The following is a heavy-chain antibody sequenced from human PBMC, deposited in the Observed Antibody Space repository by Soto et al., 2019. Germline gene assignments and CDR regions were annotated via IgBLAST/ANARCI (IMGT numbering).Heavy chain of an antibody. CDR2: LYNTGST. J-gene: IGHJ4*02. V-gene: IGHV4-59*08. CDR3: ARLDTAMVRTFDN. CDR1: GASISRYY. D-gene: IGHD5-18*01. Sequence: SETLSLTCTVSGASISRYYWSWIRQSPGKGLEWIGYLYNTGSTIYNPSLKSRVTISVDTSKNQFSLKVSSVTAADTAVYYCARLDTAMVRTFDNWGQGALVTVSS.